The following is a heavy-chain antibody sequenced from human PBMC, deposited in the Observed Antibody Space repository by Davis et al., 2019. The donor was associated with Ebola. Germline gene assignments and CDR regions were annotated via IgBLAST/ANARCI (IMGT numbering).Heavy chain of an antibody. Sequence: AASVKVSCKASGGTFSSYAISWVRQAPGQGLEWMGKIIPILGIANYAQKFQGRVTITADKSTSTAYMELSSLRSADTAVYYCAREVSLAGLVAYFDPWGQGTLVTVSS. CDR3: AREVSLAGLVAYFDP. V-gene: IGHV1-69*04. CDR1: GGTFSSYA. CDR2: IIPILGIA. D-gene: IGHD5-12*01. J-gene: IGHJ4*02.